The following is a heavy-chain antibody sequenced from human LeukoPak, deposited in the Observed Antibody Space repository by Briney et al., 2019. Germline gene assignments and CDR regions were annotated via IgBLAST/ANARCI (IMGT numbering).Heavy chain of an antibody. CDR3: ANSANYGGNSGYFDC. V-gene: IGHV4-39*01. J-gene: IGHJ4*02. CDR2: IYYSGST. CDR1: GGPISSSSYY. Sequence: SETLSLTCTVSGGPISSSSYYWGWIRQPPGKGLEWIGSIYYSGSTYYNPSLKSRVTISVDTSKNQFSLKLSSVTAADAAVYYCANSANYGGNSGYFDCWGQGTLVTVSS. D-gene: IGHD4-23*01.